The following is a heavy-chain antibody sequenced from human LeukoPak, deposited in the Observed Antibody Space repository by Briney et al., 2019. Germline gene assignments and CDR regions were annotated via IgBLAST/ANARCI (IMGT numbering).Heavy chain of an antibody. J-gene: IGHJ4*02. Sequence: GASVKVSCKASGYTFTGYHMHWVRQAPGQGLEWMGWINSNTGDTNYAQKFQGRVTMTRDTSIDTAYMELSRLKTDDTAVYYCARNTNYFGSGNSFDYWGQGTLVTVSS. V-gene: IGHV1-2*02. CDR2: INSNTGDT. CDR3: ARNTNYFGSGNSFDY. D-gene: IGHD3-10*01. CDR1: GYTFTGYH.